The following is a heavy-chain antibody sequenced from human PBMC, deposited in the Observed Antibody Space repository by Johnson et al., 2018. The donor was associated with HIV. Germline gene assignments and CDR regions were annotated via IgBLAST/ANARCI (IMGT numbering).Heavy chain of an antibody. CDR1: GFTFSSYA. CDR2: ISYDGSYK. V-gene: IGHV3-30*04. J-gene: IGHJ3*02. D-gene: IGHD3-22*01. CDR3: AKGRDSSGFGAFDI. Sequence: QVYLVESGGGVVQPGRSLRLSCAASGFTFSSYAMHWVRQAPGKGLEWVAVISYDGSYKYYADSVKGRFTISRDNSKNSLYLQMNSLRAEDTAVYYCAKGRDSSGFGAFDIWGQGTMVTVSS.